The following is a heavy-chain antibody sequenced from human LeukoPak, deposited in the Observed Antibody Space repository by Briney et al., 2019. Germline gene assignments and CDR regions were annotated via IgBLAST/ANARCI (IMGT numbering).Heavy chain of an antibody. CDR2: IYASGST. CDR1: GGSISSDY. CDR3: ARDPRGIVGANHNWFDP. J-gene: IGHJ5*02. Sequence: PSETLSLTCTLSGGSISSDYWSWIRQPAGKGLEWIGRIYASGSTNYNPSLKSRVTMSVDTSKSKFSLKLISVTAADTAVYYCARDPRGIVGANHNWFDPWGQGTLVTVSS. D-gene: IGHD1-26*01. V-gene: IGHV4-4*07.